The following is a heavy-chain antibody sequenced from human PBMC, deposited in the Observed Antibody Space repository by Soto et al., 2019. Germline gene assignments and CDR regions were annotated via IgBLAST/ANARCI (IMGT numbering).Heavy chain of an antibody. J-gene: IGHJ4*02. Sequence: SETLSLTCTVSGGSISSYYWSWIRQSAGQGLEWIGRIYTGGNTNYNPSLKSRVTMSADTSKNQFSLRLTSVTAADTAVYYCARANVGPPGGGSWIMPFDFWGQGTLVTVSS. CDR1: GGSISSYY. D-gene: IGHD2-15*01. V-gene: IGHV4-4*07. CDR3: ARANVGPPGGGSWIMPFDF. CDR2: IYTGGNT.